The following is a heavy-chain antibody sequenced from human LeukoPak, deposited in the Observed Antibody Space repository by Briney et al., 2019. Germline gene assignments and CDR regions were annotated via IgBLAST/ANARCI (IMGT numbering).Heavy chain of an antibody. Sequence: GASVKVPCKVSGYTLTELSMHWVRQAPGKGLEWMGGFDPEDGETIYAQKFQGRVTMTEDTSTDTAYMELSSLRSEDTAVYYCATAIMVRAMNYFDYWGQGTLVTVSS. CDR2: FDPEDGET. V-gene: IGHV1-24*01. CDR1: GYTLTELS. CDR3: ATAIMVRAMNYFDY. J-gene: IGHJ4*02. D-gene: IGHD3-10*01.